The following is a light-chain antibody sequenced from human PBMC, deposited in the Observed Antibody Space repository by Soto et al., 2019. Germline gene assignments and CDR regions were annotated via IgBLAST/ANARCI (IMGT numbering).Light chain of an antibody. CDR2: GAS. V-gene: IGKV3-20*01. Sequence: EIMLKQSPGTLSLYKGERATLSCRASQSVSSSYLAWYQQKPGQAPRLLIYGASSRATGIPDRFSGSGSGTDFTLTISRLEPEDFAVYYCQQYGSSPWTFGQGTKVDIK. CDR3: QQYGSSPWT. J-gene: IGKJ1*01. CDR1: QSVSSSY.